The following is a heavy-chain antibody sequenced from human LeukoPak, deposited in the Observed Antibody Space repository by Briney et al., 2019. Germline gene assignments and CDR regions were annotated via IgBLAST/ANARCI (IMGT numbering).Heavy chain of an antibody. CDR1: GGSINSYY. D-gene: IGHD3-10*01. V-gene: IGHV4-59*08. CDR2: IYYSGNT. J-gene: IGHJ4*02. Sequence: PSETLSLTCTVSGGSINSYYWSWIRQSPGKGLDRLGYIYYSGNTNYNPSLKSRVTISVDTSRNQFSLKLSSVTAADTAVYYCARHDSFYGSGVDYWGQGTLVTVSS. CDR3: ARHDSFYGSGVDY.